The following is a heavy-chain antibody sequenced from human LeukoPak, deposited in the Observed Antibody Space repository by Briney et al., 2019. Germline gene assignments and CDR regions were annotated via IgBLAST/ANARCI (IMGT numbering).Heavy chain of an antibody. V-gene: IGHV1-69*05. CDR1: GGTFSSYA. CDR2: IIPIFGTA. CDR3: ARGRGLYCTNGVCYTRDFDY. Sequence: SVKVSCKASGGTFSSYAISWVRQAPGQGLEWMGGIIPIFGTANYAQKFQGRVTITTDESTSTAYMELSSLRSEDTAVYYCARGRGLYCTNGVCYTRDFDYWGQGTLVTVSS. J-gene: IGHJ4*02. D-gene: IGHD2-8*01.